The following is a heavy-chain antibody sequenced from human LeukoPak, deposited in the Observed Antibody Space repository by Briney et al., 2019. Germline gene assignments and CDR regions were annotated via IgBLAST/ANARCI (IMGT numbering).Heavy chain of an antibody. V-gene: IGHV1-24*01. Sequence: ASVKVSCKVSGYTLTELSMHWVRQAPGKGLEWMGGFDPEDGETIYAQKFQGSVTMTEDTSTDTAYMELSSLRSEDTAVYYCATAGYYGSGSYYKRGYYFDYWGQGTLVTVSS. J-gene: IGHJ4*02. D-gene: IGHD3-10*01. CDR1: GYTLTELS. CDR2: FDPEDGET. CDR3: ATAGYYGSGSYYKRGYYFDY.